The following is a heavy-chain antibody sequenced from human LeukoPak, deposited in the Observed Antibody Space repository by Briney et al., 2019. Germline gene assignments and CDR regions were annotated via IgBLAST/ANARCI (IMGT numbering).Heavy chain of an antibody. Sequence: ASVKVSCEASGYTFTSYGISWVRQAPGQGLEWMGWISAYNGNTNYAQKLQGRVTMTTDTSTSTAYMELRSLRSDDTAVYYCARVSYDFWSGYSFGGYMDVWGKGTTVTVSS. CDR2: ISAYNGNT. D-gene: IGHD3-3*01. CDR3: ARVSYDFWSGYSFGGYMDV. CDR1: GYTFTSYG. V-gene: IGHV1-18*01. J-gene: IGHJ6*03.